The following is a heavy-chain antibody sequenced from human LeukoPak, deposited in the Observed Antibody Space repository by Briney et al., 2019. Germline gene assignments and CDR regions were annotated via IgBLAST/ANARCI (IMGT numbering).Heavy chain of an antibody. CDR1: GYLFTSYW. CDR3: ASSGSWYYFDY. V-gene: IGHV5-51*01. D-gene: IGHD6-13*01. J-gene: IGHJ4*02. CDR2: INPGGADT. Sequence: GGSLKISCRGSGYLFTSYWIAWGRQMPGKGVEWVGIINPGGADTRYCPSFEGQVTIFVHNSISHASLQWSSLKASDTAMYYCASSGSWYYFDYWGQGTLVTVSS.